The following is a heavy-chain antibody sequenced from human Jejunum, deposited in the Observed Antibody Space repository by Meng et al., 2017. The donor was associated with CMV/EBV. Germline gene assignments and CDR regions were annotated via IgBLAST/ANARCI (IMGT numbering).Heavy chain of an antibody. V-gene: IGHV1-69*05. J-gene: IGHJ4*02. CDR1: GSFSGFA. Sequence: GSFSGFAITWVRQAPGQGLEWMGGLIPIPRTSSYEQKVQDRVTITTDASRSTVYMELSSLRSEDTAIYYCARTTPRLAAAGLNYFDYWGQGTLVTVSS. CDR3: ARTTPRLAAAGLNYFDY. D-gene: IGHD6-13*01. CDR2: LIPIPRTS.